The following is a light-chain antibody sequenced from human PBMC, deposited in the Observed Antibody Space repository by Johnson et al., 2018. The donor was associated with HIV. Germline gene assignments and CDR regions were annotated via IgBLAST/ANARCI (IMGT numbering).Light chain of an antibody. CDR3: GTWDSSLSVYV. CDR1: SSNIGNNY. J-gene: IGLJ1*01. Sequence: QSVLTQPPSVSAAPGQKVTISCSGSSSNIGNNYVSWYQQLPGTAPKLLIYDNNKRPSGIPDRFYGSKSGTSATLGITGLQTGDEADYYCGTWDSSLSVYVFGTWTKVTVL. V-gene: IGLV1-51*01. CDR2: DNN.